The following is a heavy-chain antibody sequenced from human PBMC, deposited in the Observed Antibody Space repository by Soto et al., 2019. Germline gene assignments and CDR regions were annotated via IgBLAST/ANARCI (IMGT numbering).Heavy chain of an antibody. CDR1: GFTFSSYA. V-gene: IGHV3-23*01. CDR2: ISCHGGNR. J-gene: IGHJ5*02. Sequence: GGSLRLSCAASGFTFSSYAINWVRQAPGKGLEWVSVISCHGGNRYYAASVKGRFTISRDNSKNTLYLQMNSLRAEDTAVYYCARDQPIAARPDNWFDPCGQGTLVTVSS. D-gene: IGHD6-6*01. CDR3: ARDQPIAARPDNWFDP.